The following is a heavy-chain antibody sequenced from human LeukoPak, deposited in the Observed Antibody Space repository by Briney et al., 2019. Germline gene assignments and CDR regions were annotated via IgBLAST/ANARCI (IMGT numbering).Heavy chain of an antibody. J-gene: IGHJ3*02. V-gene: IGHV1-46*01. CDR1: GGTFSSYA. CDR3: ARIRDGYNDAYDI. D-gene: IGHD5-24*01. CDR2: INPGGDNT. Sequence: GASVKVSCKASGGTFSSYAISWVRQAPGQGLEWMGLINPGGDNTNYAQNFQGRVTMTRDTSASTVYMELSSLRSEDTAIYYRARIRDGYNDAYDIWGQGTVVTVPS.